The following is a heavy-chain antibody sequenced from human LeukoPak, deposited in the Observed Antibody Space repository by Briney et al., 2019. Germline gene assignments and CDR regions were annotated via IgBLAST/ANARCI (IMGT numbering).Heavy chain of an antibody. Sequence: GASVKVSCKASGYTFTSYGISWVRQAPGQGLEWMGWISAYNGNTNYAQKLQGRVTITADKSTSTAYMELSSLRSEDTAVYYCARLDYGGNSGTIDYWGQGTLVTVSS. CDR3: ARLDYGGNSGTIDY. CDR2: ISAYNGNT. D-gene: IGHD4-23*01. CDR1: GYTFTSYG. V-gene: IGHV1-18*01. J-gene: IGHJ4*02.